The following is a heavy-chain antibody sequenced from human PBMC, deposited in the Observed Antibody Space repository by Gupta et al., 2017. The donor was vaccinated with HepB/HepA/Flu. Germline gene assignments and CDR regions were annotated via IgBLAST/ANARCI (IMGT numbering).Heavy chain of an antibody. CDR3: ARDYYDFWSGYKGYYGMDV. V-gene: IGHV3-21*01. CDR2: ISSSSSYI. J-gene: IGHJ6*02. D-gene: IGHD3-3*01. CDR1: GFTFSSYS. Sequence: EVQLVESGGGLVKPGGSLRLSCAASGFTFSSYSMNWVRQAPGKGLEWVSSISSSSSYIYYADSVKGRFTISRDNAKNSLYLQMNSLRAEDTAVYYCARDYYDFWSGYKGYYGMDVWGQGTTVTVSS.